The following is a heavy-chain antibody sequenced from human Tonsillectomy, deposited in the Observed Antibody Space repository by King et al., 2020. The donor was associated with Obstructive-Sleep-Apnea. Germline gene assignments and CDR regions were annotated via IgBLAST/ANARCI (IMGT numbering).Heavy chain of an antibody. D-gene: IGHD3-16*02. CDR1: GFTFSDYW. Sequence: VQLVESGGGLVQSGGSLRLSCAASGFTFSDYWMTWVRQAPGKGLEWVANINEDGSVKYYVDSRKGRFTISRDNADNSLSLQMDSLRAEDTAVYYCAKGSYRHDYWGQGTLVTVSS. V-gene: IGHV3-7*01. CDR2: INEDGSVK. J-gene: IGHJ4*02. CDR3: AKGSYRHDY.